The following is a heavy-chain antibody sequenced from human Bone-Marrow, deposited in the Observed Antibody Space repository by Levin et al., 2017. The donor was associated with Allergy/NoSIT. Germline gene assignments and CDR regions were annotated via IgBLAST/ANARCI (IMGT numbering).Heavy chain of an antibody. D-gene: IGHD3-22*01. V-gene: IGHV1-46*01. CDR2: INPSDGVT. CDR1: GYAFTSYF. Sequence: GASVKVSCKTSGYAFTSYFMHWVRQAPGQGLEWMGIINPSDGVTLNAQHFKGRVTLTRDTSTSTVYMELTTLRSEDTAVYFCARGGFDSSDDYSSYFDYWGRGTLVTVSS. CDR3: ARGGFDSSDDYSSYFDY. J-gene: IGHJ4*02.